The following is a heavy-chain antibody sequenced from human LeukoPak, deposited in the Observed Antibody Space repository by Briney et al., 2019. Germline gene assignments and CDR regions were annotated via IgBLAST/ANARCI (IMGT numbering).Heavy chain of an antibody. Sequence: ASVKVSCKASGYTFTSYGISWVRQAPGQGLEWMGWISAYNGNTNYAQKLQGRVTMTTDTSTSTAYMELRSLRSDDTAVYYCARDSEEAHCSSTSCPPVDYWGQGTLVTVSS. D-gene: IGHD2-2*01. J-gene: IGHJ4*02. CDR3: ARDSEEAHCSSTSCPPVDY. V-gene: IGHV1-18*01. CDR1: GYTFTSYG. CDR2: ISAYNGNT.